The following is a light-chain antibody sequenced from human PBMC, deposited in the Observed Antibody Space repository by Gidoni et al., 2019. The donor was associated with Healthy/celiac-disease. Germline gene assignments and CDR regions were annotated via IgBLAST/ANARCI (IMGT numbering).Light chain of an antibody. J-gene: IGKJ3*01. V-gene: IGKV1-9*01. CDR1: QGISSY. CDR3: QQLNSYPVT. CDR2: AAS. Sequence: DIQLTQSPSFLSASVGDRVTITCRARQGISSYLAWYQQKPGKAPKLLIYAASTLQSGVPSRFSGSGSGTEFTLTISSLQPEDFATYYCQQLNSYPVTFXPXTKVDIK.